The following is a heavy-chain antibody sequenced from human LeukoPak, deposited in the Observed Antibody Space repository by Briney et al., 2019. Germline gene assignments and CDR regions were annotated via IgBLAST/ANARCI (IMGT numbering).Heavy chain of an antibody. CDR1: GYTFTGYY. J-gene: IGHJ5*02. Sequence: EASVKVSCKASGYTFTGYYMHWVRQAPGQGLEWMGWINPNSGGINYAQKFQGRVTMTRDTSISTAYMELSRLRSDDTAVYYCARGVTYYDFWSGYYGNWFDPWGQGTLVTVSS. CDR2: INPNSGGI. D-gene: IGHD3-3*01. V-gene: IGHV1-2*02. CDR3: ARGVTYYDFWSGYYGNWFDP.